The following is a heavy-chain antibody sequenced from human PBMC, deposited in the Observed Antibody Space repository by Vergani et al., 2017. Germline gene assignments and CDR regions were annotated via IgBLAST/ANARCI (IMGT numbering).Heavy chain of an antibody. J-gene: IGHJ4*02. D-gene: IGHD5-18*01. CDR3: AREGGALQLWPLDY. CDR2: ISAYNGNT. Sequence: QVQLVQSGAEVKKPGASVKVSCKASGYTFTSYGISWVRLAPGQGLEWMGWISAYNGNTNYAQKLTGRVTMTTDTSKSTDDMERRSLRSDDTAVYDCAREGGALQLWPLDYWGQGTLVTVSS. CDR1: GYTFTSYG. V-gene: IGHV1-18*01.